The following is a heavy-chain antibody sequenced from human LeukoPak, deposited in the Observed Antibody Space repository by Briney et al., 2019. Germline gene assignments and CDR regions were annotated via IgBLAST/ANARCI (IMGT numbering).Heavy chain of an antibody. J-gene: IGHJ6*03. V-gene: IGHV3-48*01. CDR3: TRTLRAAYYYYYMDV. CDR2: ISSSSSTI. Sequence: GGSLRRSCAASGFTCSSYSMNWVRQAPGKGLEWVSYISSSSSTIYYADSVKGRFTISRDNAKNSLYLQMNSLRAEDTAVYYCTRTLRAAYYYYYMDVWGKGTTVTVSS. CDR1: GFTCSSYS.